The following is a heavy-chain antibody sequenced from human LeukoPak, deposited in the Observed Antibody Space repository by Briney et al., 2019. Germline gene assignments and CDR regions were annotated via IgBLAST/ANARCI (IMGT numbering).Heavy chain of an antibody. CDR2: IYTSGST. J-gene: IGHJ4*02. V-gene: IGHV4-61*02. Sequence: PSETLSLTCTVSGGSISSDSYYWSWIRQPAGKGLEWIGRIYTSGSTNYNPSLKSRVTISVDTSKSQFSLKLSSVTAADTAVYYCARGLTTVNFDYWGQGTLVTVSS. CDR3: ARGLTTVNFDY. CDR1: GGSISSDSYY. D-gene: IGHD4-11*01.